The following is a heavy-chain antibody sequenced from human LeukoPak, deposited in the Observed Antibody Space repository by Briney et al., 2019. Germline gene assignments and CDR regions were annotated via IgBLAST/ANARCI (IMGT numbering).Heavy chain of an antibody. CDR1: GYTLTELT. J-gene: IGHJ4*02. CDR2: FDPEDGET. V-gene: IGHV1-24*01. CDR3: ATSITGTNNLPFDY. Sequence: ASVKVSCKVSGYTLTELTMHWVRQAPGKGLGWMGGFDPEDGETIYAQKFQGRVTMTEDTSTDTAYMELSSLRSEDTAVYYCATSITGTNNLPFDYWGQGTLVTVSS. D-gene: IGHD1-20*01.